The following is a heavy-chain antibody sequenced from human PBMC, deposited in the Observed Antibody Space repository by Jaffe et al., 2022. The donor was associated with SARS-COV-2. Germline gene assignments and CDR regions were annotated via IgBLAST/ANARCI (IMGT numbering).Heavy chain of an antibody. J-gene: IGHJ3*02. V-gene: IGHV3-33*01. CDR2: IWYDGSNK. CDR1: GFTFSSYG. Sequence: QVQLVESGGGVVQPGRSLRLSCAASGFTFSSYGMHWVRQAPGKGLEWVAVIWYDGSNKYYADSVKGRFTISRDNSKNTLYLQMNSLRAEDTAVYYCARDLGWELRSDAFDIWGQGTMVTVSS. CDR3: ARDLGWELRSDAFDI. D-gene: IGHD1-26*01.